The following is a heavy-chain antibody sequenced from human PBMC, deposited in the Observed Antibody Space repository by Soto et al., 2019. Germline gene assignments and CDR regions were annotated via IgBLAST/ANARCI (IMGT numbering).Heavy chain of an antibody. CDR1: AFTFSDYY. D-gene: IGHD2-2*01. CDR3: ARGDSNSWYSFFDY. J-gene: IGHJ4*02. Sequence: PGGSLRLSCAASAFTFSDYYMSWIRQAPGKGLEWVSDSVKGRFTISRDNAKDSLYLQMNSLRVEDTAVYYCARGDSNSWYSFFDYWGQGSLVTVSS. V-gene: IGHV3-11*06.